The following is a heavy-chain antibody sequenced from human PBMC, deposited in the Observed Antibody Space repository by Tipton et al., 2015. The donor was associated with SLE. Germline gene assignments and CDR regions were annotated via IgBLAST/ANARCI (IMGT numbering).Heavy chain of an antibody. CDR3: ARVRGRGCFQH. CDR2: IYYSGST. V-gene: IGHV4-59*01. CDR1: GGSISSYY. D-gene: IGHD3-10*01. J-gene: IGHJ1*01. Sequence: TLSLTCTVSGGSISSYYWSWIRQPPGKGLEWIGYIYYSGSTNYNPSLKSRVPISVDTSKNQFSLKLSSVTAADTAVYYCARVRGRGCFQHWGQGTLVTVSS.